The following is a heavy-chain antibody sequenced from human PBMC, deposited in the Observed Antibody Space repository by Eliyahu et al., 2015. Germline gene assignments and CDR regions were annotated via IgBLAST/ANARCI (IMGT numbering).Heavy chain of an antibody. V-gene: IGHV4-34*02. CDR2: IQHTGNT. Sequence: QVLLQQWGAGLLKPSETLSLTCAVYGGSVSDYDWTWIRQTPGKGLEWIGHIQHTGNTKHNPPLTSRVKISIDTSKKQFSLNLTSVTAADSAVYYCARGGCRSTTCYAPDHWGQGTLVTVSS. J-gene: IGHJ4*02. D-gene: IGHD2-2*01. CDR3: ARGGCRSTTCYAPDH. CDR1: GGSVSDYD.